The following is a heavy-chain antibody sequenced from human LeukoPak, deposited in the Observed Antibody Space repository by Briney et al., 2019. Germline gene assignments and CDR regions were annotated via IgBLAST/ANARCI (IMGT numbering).Heavy chain of an antibody. J-gene: IGHJ6*02. D-gene: IGHD2-8*01. CDR3: ARVIGVHPNYYYYYGMDV. CDR1: GGTFSSYA. CDR2: IIPIFGTA. V-gene: IGHV1-69*05. Sequence: SVKVSCKASGGTFSSYAISWVRQAPGQGLEWMGGIIPIFGTANYAQKLQGRVTMTTDTSTSTAYMELRSLRSDDTAVYYCARVIGVHPNYYYYYGMDVWGQGTTVTVSS.